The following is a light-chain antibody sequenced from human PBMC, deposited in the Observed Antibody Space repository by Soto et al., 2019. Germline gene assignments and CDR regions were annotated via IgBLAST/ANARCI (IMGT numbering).Light chain of an antibody. CDR1: QSVSSSY. CDR3: QHYSSSPYT. V-gene: IGKV3D-20*01. J-gene: IGKJ2*01. CDR2: DAS. Sequence: DIVMTQSPATLSLSPGERATLSCGASQSVSSSYLAWYQQKPRPAPRLIIYDASSRSSGIPDRISGRGARADFQLTISRQEDEVVAVYYRQHYSSSPYTFGQGTKVEIK.